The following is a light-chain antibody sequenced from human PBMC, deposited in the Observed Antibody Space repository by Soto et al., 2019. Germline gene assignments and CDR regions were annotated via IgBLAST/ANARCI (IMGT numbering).Light chain of an antibody. CDR1: QSISRY. V-gene: IGKV3-20*01. CDR2: GAS. Sequence: IVLTQSPGTLSLSPGERTTLSCRASQSISRYLAWYQQKPGQGPRLRICGASSMSTGTPDRFSGSGSGTDFTLTINRLEPEDFSLYYCQQYGSSPPTFGQGTKVELK. J-gene: IGKJ1*01. CDR3: QQYGSSPPT.